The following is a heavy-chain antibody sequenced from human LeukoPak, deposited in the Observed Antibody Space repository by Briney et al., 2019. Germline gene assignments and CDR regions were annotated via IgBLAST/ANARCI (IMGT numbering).Heavy chain of an antibody. D-gene: IGHD1-26*01. Sequence: ASVKVSCKASGYTFTSYGISWVRQAPGQGLEWMGWISAYNGNTNYAQKLQGRVTMTTDTSTSTAYMELRSLRYDDTALYYCARGGRWELPRPYAFDIWGQGTMATVSS. J-gene: IGHJ3*02. CDR1: GYTFTSYG. V-gene: IGHV1-18*01. CDR3: ARGGRWELPRPYAFDI. CDR2: ISAYNGNT.